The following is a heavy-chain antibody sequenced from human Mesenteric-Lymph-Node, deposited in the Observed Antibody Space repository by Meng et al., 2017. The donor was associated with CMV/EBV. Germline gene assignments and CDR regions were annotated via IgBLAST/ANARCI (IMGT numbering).Heavy chain of an antibody. D-gene: IGHD2-2*02. J-gene: IGHJ4*02. V-gene: IGHV1-18*04. CDR2: ISDDNGNT. CDR3: ARDCTSTRCYTRAFDY. CDR1: GYTFTDYY. Sequence: ASVKVSCKASGYTFTDYYIHWVRQAPGQGLEWMGWISDDNGNTNYAQNLQGRVTVTTDTSTSTAYMELTSLRSDDTAVYYCARDCTSTRCYTRAFDYWGQGTLVTVSS.